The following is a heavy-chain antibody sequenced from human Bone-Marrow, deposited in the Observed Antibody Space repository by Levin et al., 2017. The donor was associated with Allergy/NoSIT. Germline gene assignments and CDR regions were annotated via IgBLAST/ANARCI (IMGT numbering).Heavy chain of an antibody. CDR1: GFTFTTYW. D-gene: IGHD3-10*01. Sequence: HSGGSLRLSCAASGFTFTTYWMHWVRQTPGKGLVWVSRIKSDGSFTTYADSVKGRFTISRDNAKNTLYLQMNSLRADDTAVYHCALQRFGELFPIDYWGQGTLVTVSS. V-gene: IGHV3-74*01. CDR3: ALQRFGELFPIDY. CDR2: IKSDGSFT. J-gene: IGHJ4*02.